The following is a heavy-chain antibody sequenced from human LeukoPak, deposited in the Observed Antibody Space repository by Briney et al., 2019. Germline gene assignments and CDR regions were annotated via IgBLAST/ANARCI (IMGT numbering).Heavy chain of an antibody. D-gene: IGHD6-6*01. CDR1: GFTFSSYW. J-gene: IGHJ5*02. V-gene: IGHV3-7*01. Sequence: GGSLRLSCAASGFTFSSYWMSWVRQAPGKGLEWVANIKQGGSEKYYVDSVRGRFTISRDNAKNSLYLQMNSLRAEDTAVYYCARDAELAAFVPWGQGTLVTVSS. CDR3: ARDAELAAFVP. CDR2: IKQGGSEK.